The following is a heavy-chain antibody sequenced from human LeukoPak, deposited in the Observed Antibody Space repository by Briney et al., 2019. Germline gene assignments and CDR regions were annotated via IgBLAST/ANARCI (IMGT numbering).Heavy chain of an antibody. D-gene: IGHD4-23*01. CDR2: ISSSSSTI. Sequence: GGSLRLSCAASGFTFSSYSMNWVRQAPGKGLEWVSYISSSSSTIYYADSVKGRFTISRDNAKNSLYLQMNGLRAEGTAVYYCARAPYGGNSDYWGQGTLVTVSS. J-gene: IGHJ4*02. V-gene: IGHV3-48*04. CDR1: GFTFSSYS. CDR3: ARAPYGGNSDY.